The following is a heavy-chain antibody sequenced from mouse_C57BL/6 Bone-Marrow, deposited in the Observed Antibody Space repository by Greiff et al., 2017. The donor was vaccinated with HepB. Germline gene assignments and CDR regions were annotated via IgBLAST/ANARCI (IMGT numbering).Heavy chain of an antibody. CDR2: INPNNGGT. CDR3: ARCYGPFVAY. V-gene: IGHV1-18*01. CDR1: GYTFTDYN. J-gene: IGHJ3*01. Sequence: EVQLQQSGPELVKPGASVKISCKASGYTFTDYNMDWVKQSHGKSLEWIGDINPNNGGTNYNQKFKGKATLTVDKSSSTAYMELRSRTSEDAAVYYYARCYGPFVAYWGQGTLVTVSA. D-gene: IGHD1-1*02.